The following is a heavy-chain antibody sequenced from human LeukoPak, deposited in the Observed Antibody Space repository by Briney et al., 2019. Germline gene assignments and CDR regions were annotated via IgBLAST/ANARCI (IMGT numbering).Heavy chain of an antibody. V-gene: IGHV3-53*01. CDR2: IDNFGSI. CDR1: DFNINNNY. J-gene: IGHJ4*02. Sequence: GGSLRLSCAAPDFNINNNYMNWVRQAPGKGLEWVSLIDNFGSIYYRDSVKGRFTISRDISKSTVYLHMNNLSAEDTAVYYCAGGTYYGSGARPGYFDHWGQGILVTMSS. D-gene: IGHD3-10*01. CDR3: AGGTYYGSGARPGYFDH.